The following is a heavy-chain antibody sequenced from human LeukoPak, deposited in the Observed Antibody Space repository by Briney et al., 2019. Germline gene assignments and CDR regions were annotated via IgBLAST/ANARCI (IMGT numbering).Heavy chain of an antibody. CDR2: IYYGGST. J-gene: IGHJ5*02. CDR1: GGSISSYY. Sequence: SETLSLTCTVSGGSISSYYWSWIRQPPGKGLEWIGYIYYGGSTNYNPSLKSRVTISVDKPKNQFSLKLSSVTAADTAVYYCATTAAAGTRLAWFDPWGQGTLVTVSS. D-gene: IGHD6-13*01. CDR3: ATTAAAGTRLAWFDP. V-gene: IGHV4-59*12.